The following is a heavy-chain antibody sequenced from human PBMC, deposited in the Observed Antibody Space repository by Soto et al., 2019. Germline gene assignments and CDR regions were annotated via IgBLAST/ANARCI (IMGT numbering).Heavy chain of an antibody. D-gene: IGHD2-15*01. V-gene: IGHV1-3*01. Sequence: ASVKVSCKASGYTCTSYAMHWVRQAPGQRLEWMGWINAGNGNTKYSQKFQGRVTITADESTSTAYMELSSLRSEDTAVYYCARESRYCSGGSCYFLPGIDYWGQGTLVTVSS. CDR2: INAGNGNT. J-gene: IGHJ4*02. CDR3: ARESRYCSGGSCYFLPGIDY. CDR1: GYTCTSYA.